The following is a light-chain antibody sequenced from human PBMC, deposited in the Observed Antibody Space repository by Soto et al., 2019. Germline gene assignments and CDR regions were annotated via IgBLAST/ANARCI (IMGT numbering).Light chain of an antibody. CDR1: QSISSTY. Sequence: EIVLTQSPGTLSLSPGERATLSCRASQSISSTYLAWYQHQPGQAPRLLIYDTSTRATAIPDRFSGSGSGTDFTLTISRMEPEDFAAYYCQQYGSSPWTFGPGTKVHIK. J-gene: IGKJ3*01. V-gene: IGKV3-20*01. CDR2: DTS. CDR3: QQYGSSPWT.